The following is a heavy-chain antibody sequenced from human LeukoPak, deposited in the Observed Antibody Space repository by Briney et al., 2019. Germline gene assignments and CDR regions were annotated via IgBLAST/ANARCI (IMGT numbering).Heavy chain of an antibody. CDR3: ARAGNIVVVPAAEVRYNWFDP. CDR2: MSPNSGNT. CDR1: GYTFTSYD. Sequence: ASVKVSCKASGYTFTSYDINWVRQATGQGLEWMGWMSPNSGNTGYAQKLQGRVTMTTDTSTSTAYMELRSLRSDDTAVYYCARAGNIVVVPAAEVRYNWFDPWGQGTLVTVSS. V-gene: IGHV1-8*01. D-gene: IGHD2-2*01. J-gene: IGHJ5*02.